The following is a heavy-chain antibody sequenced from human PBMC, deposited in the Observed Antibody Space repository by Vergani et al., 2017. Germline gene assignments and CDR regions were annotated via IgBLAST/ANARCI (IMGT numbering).Heavy chain of an antibody. CDR3: AKDPSSPTVTSDYYYYYGMDV. CDR1: GFSFPGYA. CDR2: ISYDGSNK. Sequence: VQLLESGGGLVQPGGSLRLSCEASGFSFPGYAMSWVRQAPGKGLEWVAVISYDGSNKYYADSVKGRFTISRDNSKNTLYLQMNSLRAEDTAVYYCAKDPSSPTVTSDYYYYYGMDVWGQGTTVTVSS. D-gene: IGHD4-11*01. J-gene: IGHJ6*02. V-gene: IGHV3-30*18.